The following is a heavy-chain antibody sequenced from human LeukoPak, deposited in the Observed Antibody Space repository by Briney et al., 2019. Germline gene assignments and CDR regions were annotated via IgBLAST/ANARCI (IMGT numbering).Heavy chain of an antibody. CDR2: LYNDGST. J-gene: IGHJ4*02. D-gene: IGHD2-15*01. CDR1: GFSVRSNY. V-gene: IGHV3-66*01. CDR3: ARAYCSGGSCYHYAVDY. Sequence: PGGSLRVSCAASGFSVRSNYMSWVRQAPGKGMEWVSVLYNDGSTYYADSVKGRFTISRDNSKNTLYLQMNSLRAEDTAVYYCARAYCSGGSCYHYAVDYWGQGTLVTVSS.